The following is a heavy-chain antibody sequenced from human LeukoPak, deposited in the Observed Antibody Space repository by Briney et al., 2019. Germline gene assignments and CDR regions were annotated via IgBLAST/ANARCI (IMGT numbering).Heavy chain of an antibody. CDR1: GFIFSSYW. V-gene: IGHV3-7*01. CDR3: ARGGDYYDSSGYTIGTEYFRH. CDR2: IKEDGREK. Sequence: GGSLRLSCATSGFIFSSYWMSWFRQAPGKGLEWVANIKEDGREKNYVDSVKGRFTISRDNAKNSLYLQMNSLRAEDTAVYYCARGGDYYDSSGYTIGTEYFRHWGQGTLVTVSS. J-gene: IGHJ1*01. D-gene: IGHD3-22*01.